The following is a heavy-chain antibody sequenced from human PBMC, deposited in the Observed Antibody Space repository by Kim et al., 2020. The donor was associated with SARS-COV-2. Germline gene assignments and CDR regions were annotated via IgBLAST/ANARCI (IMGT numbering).Heavy chain of an antibody. CDR3: ARAPTYYCMDV. J-gene: IGHJ6*02. CDR2: INHSGST. CDR1: GGSFSGYY. V-gene: IGHV4-34*01. Sequence: SETLSLTCAVYGGSFSGYYWSWIRQPPGKGLEWIGEINHSGSTNYNPSLKSRVTISVDTSKNQFSLKLSSVTAADTAVYYCARAPTYYCMDVWGQGTTVTVSS.